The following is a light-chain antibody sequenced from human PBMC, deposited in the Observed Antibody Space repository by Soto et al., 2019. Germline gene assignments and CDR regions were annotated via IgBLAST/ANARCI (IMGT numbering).Light chain of an antibody. V-gene: IGLV2-11*01. CDR2: DVS. CDR1: SSDVGGHDY. J-gene: IGLJ2*01. Sequence: QSALTQPRSVSGSPGQSVTISCTGTSSDVGGHDYVSWHQQHQGKAPKLMIYDVSKRPSGVPGRFSGSKSGNTASLTISGLQAEDEADYYCCSYAGSFTFVVFGGGTKLTVL. CDR3: CSYAGSFTFVV.